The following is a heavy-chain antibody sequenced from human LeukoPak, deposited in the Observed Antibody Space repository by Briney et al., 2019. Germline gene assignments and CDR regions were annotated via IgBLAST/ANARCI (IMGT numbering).Heavy chain of an antibody. CDR3: AKDYKGYDILTGYHEVDAFDI. CDR1: GFTFSSYA. Sequence: QPGGSLRLSCAASGFTFSSYAMSWVRQAPGKGLEWVSAISGSGGSTYYADSVKGRFTISRDNSKNTQYLQMNSLRAEDTAVYYCAKDYKGYDILTGYHEVDAFDIWGQGTMVTVSS. J-gene: IGHJ3*02. D-gene: IGHD3-9*01. CDR2: ISGSGGST. V-gene: IGHV3-23*01.